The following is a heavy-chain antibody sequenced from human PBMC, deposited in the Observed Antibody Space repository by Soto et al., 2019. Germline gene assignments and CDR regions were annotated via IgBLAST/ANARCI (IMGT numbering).Heavy chain of an antibody. V-gene: IGHV1-69*13. CDR3: AIKVLPGAGIYYYGMDV. CDR2: IIPVLTTT. Sequence: RASVKVSCKASGGTFRSYAFSWVRQAPGQGLEWMGGIIPVLTTTDYAERFQGRVTITADEFTSTAYMELSSLRSDDTAVYYCAIKVLPGAGIYYYGMDVWGQGPTVTVSS. J-gene: IGHJ6*02. CDR1: GGTFRSYA. D-gene: IGHD2-15*01.